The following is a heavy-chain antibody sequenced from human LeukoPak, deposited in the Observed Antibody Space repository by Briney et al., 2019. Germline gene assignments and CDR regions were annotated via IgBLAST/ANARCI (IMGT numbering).Heavy chain of an antibody. V-gene: IGHV7-4-1*02. J-gene: IGHJ4*02. CDR1: GYTFTSYA. D-gene: IGHD3-3*01. CDR3: ARGVKGGLWSRQYYFDY. CDR2: INTNTGNP. Sequence: ASVKVSCKASGYTFTSYAMNWVRQAPGQGLEWMGWINTNTGNPTYAQGFTGRFVFSLDTSVSTAYLQISSLKAEDTAVYYCARGVKGGLWSRQYYFDYWGQGTLVTVSS.